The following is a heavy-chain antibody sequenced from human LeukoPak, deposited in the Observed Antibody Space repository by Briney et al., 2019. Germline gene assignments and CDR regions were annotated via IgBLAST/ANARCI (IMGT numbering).Heavy chain of an antibody. Sequence: GGTLRLSCAASGFSFSSFDMSWVRQAPGKGLEWVSTISGSGGSTYYADSVKGRFTISRDNSKNTLYLQMNSLRAEDMAVYYCAKDLLYSSPTTYAFDIWGQGTMVTVSS. CDR3: AKDLLYSSPTTYAFDI. CDR2: ISGSGGST. V-gene: IGHV3-23*01. D-gene: IGHD6-13*01. J-gene: IGHJ3*02. CDR1: GFSFSSFD.